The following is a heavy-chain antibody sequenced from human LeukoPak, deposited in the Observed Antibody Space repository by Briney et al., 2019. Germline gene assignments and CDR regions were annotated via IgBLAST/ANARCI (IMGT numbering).Heavy chain of an antibody. Sequence: GGSLRLSCAASGFTFSSYWMHWVRQAPGKGLVWVSRINTDGSSTSYADSVKGRFTISRDNAKNTLYLQMNSLRAEDTAVYYCARTVPVYFFDSWGQGTLVTVSS. J-gene: IGHJ4*02. CDR3: ARTVPVYFFDS. CDR1: GFTFSSYW. CDR2: INTDGSST. V-gene: IGHV3-74*01. D-gene: IGHD2-8*01.